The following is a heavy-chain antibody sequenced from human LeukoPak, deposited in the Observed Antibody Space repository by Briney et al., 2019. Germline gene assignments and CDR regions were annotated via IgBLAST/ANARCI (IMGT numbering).Heavy chain of an antibody. D-gene: IGHD3-22*01. Sequence: PSETLSLTCAVSGGSISSSNWWSCVRQPPGKVLEWIGEIYHSGSTNYNPSLKSRVTISVDKSKNQFSLKLSSVTAADTAVYYCARANSYDSSGHYYEFGYWGQGTLVTVSS. CDR2: IYHSGST. CDR1: GGSISSSNW. V-gene: IGHV4-4*02. J-gene: IGHJ4*02. CDR3: ARANSYDSSGHYYEFGY.